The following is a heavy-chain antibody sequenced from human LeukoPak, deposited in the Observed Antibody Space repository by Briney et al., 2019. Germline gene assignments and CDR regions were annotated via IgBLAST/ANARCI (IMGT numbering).Heavy chain of an antibody. V-gene: IGHV3-48*01. Sequence: PGGSLRLSCAASGFTFSSYSMNGVRQAPGKGLEGVSYISSRRSTIYYADSVEGRCTISRDNAKNSVYLQMNSLRAEDTAVYYCAKSRETYALLDYWRQGPLVPVSS. CDR2: ISSRRSTI. CDR3: AKSRETYALLDY. CDR1: GFTFSSYS. J-gene: IGHJ4*02. D-gene: IGHD2-2*01.